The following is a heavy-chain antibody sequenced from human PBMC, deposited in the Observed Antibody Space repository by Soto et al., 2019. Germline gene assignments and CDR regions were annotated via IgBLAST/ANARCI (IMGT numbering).Heavy chain of an antibody. CDR1: GGSISSGGYY. CDR3: ARGQTVRDYCCYGMDV. Sequence: QVQLQESGPGLVKPSQTLSLTCTVSGGSISSGGYYWSWIRQHPGKGLECIGYIYYSGSSYYNPSLMGRVTISVDTAKNQFSLKLSSVTAADTAVYYCARGQTVRDYCCYGMDVWGQGTTVTVSS. CDR2: IYYSGSS. D-gene: IGHD4-4*01. J-gene: IGHJ6*02. V-gene: IGHV4-31*03.